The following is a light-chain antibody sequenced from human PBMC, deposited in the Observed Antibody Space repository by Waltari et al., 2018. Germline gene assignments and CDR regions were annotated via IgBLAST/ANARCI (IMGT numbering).Light chain of an antibody. CDR2: AAS. V-gene: IGKV1-12*01. Sequence: DIQMTQSPSSVSASVGDRATITCRASQDVSTWLAWYQQKPGKAPQLLIYAASRLQSGVPSRFSGSGSGTDFTLTISTLQPEDFATYYCQQANTFPYTFGQGTKLEI. CDR1: QDVSTW. J-gene: IGKJ2*01. CDR3: QQANTFPYT.